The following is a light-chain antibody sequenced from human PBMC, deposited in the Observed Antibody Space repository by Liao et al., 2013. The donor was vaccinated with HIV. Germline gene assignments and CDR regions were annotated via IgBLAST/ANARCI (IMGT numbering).Light chain of an antibody. CDR2: YDT. J-gene: IGLJ3*02. Sequence: SYELTQPPSVSVAPGKTASITCGGSNIGSKSVHWYQQKPGQAPVLVIYYDTERPSGVPERMSGSKSGNTATLTISRVDAGDEADYFCQVWLTGSGHPVFGGGTKLTVL. V-gene: IGLV3-21*04. CDR1: NIGSKS. CDR3: QVWLTGSGHPV.